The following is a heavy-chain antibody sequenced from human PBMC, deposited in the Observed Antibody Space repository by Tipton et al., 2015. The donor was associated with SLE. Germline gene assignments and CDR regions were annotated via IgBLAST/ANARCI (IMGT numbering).Heavy chain of an antibody. D-gene: IGHD2-2*01. Sequence: TLSLTCTVSGGSISSYYWSWIRQPPGKGLEWIGYIYYSGSTNYNPSLKSRVTISVDTSKNQFSLKLSSVTAADTAVYYCARDYIVVVPAALGWYFDLWGRGTLVTVSS. CDR3: ARDYIVVVPAALGWYFDL. V-gene: IGHV4-59*01. CDR1: GGSISSYY. J-gene: IGHJ2*01. CDR2: IYYSGST.